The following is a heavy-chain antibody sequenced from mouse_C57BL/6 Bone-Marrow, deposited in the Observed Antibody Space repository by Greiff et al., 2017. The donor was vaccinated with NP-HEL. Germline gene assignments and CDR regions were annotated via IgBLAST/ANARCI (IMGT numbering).Heavy chain of an antibody. D-gene: IGHD1-1*01. CDR1: GYTFTSYW. CDR2: IYPGNGDT. CDR3: TRPPIYYGSSYYCDY. V-gene: IGHV1-5*01. Sequence: EVQLQQSGTVLARPRASVKISCKTSGYTFTSYWIHWVKQRPGQGLEWMGAIYPGNGDTSSNQKFKGKATLTAATSTRTAYMALSSLTNEDSAVYYCTRPPIYYGSSYYCDYWGQGTTLTVSS. J-gene: IGHJ2*01.